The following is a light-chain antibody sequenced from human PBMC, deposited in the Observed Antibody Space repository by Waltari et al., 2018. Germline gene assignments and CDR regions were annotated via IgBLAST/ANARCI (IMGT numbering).Light chain of an antibody. CDR1: QSVLYSSNNNNY. CDR2: WAS. Sequence: DIVMTQSPDSLAVSLGERSTINCKSSQSVLYSSNNNNYLAWYQQKPGQSPKLLIYWASTRESGVPDRLSGSGSGADFTLTISTLQAEDVAVYYCQQYYSTPYTFGQGTRLEIK. CDR3: QQYYSTPYT. V-gene: IGKV4-1*01. J-gene: IGKJ2*01.